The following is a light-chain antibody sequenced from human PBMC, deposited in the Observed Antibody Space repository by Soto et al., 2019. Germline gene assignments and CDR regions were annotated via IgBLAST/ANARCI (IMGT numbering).Light chain of an antibody. J-gene: IGLJ1*01. CDR3: TSSTTDSLYV. CDR1: SSDVGGSNY. Sequence: QSVLTQPASVSGYPGQSITISCTGTSSDVGGSNYVSWYQQYPGKVPKLLINKVSSRPSGVSNRFSGSKSAYTASLTISGLQAEDEADYFCTSSTTDSLYVFGTGTKVTVL. V-gene: IGLV2-14*01. CDR2: KVS.